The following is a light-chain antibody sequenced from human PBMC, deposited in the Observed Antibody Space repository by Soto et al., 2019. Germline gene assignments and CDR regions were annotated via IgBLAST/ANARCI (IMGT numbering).Light chain of an antibody. CDR2: GVS. V-gene: IGKV2D-29*01. CDR1: QSLVHTDGEAS. Sequence: DVGMTQTPLSLSVTPGQPASISCKSTQSLVHTDGEASLYSSLQRTGQTPQLLIYGVSNLFVGVDDRFTGSGSETDFTLTISRVEAEDVGVYYCMHSIELPRTFGQGTMLEIK. CDR3: MHSIELPRT. J-gene: IGKJ2*02.